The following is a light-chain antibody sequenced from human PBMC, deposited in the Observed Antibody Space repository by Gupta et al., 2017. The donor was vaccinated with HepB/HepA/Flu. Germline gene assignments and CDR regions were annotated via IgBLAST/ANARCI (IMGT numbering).Light chain of an antibody. CDR2: GAA. CDR3: QQLQSWPRLT. Sequence: VMTHSPATLSLSPGETATLSCRASQFISTYLAWYQHKPGHAPRVVIYGAATRATGIPARFRGSGCGTEFTRTINSLQSEDFAVYYCQQLQSWPRLTFGGGTKVEIK. J-gene: IGKJ4*01. V-gene: IGKV3-15*01. CDR1: QFISTY.